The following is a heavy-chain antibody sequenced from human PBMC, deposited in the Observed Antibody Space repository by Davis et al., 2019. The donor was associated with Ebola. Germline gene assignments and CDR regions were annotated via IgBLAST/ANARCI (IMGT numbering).Heavy chain of an antibody. V-gene: IGHV3-48*01. Sequence: GESLKISCAASGFTFSSYSMNWVRQAPGKGLEWVSYISSSSSTIYYADSVKGRFTISRDNAKNSLYLQMNSLRAEDTAVYYCAKDLHRYYDSSGYWVYYGMDVWGQGTTVTVSS. J-gene: IGHJ6*02. CDR1: GFTFSSYS. CDR3: AKDLHRYYDSSGYWVYYGMDV. CDR2: ISSSSSTI. D-gene: IGHD3-22*01.